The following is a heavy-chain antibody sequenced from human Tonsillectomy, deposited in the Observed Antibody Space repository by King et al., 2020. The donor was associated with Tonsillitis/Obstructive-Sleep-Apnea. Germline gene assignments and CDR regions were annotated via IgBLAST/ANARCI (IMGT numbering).Heavy chain of an antibody. V-gene: IGHV1-46*01. D-gene: IGHD3-10*01. CDR2: INPSGGST. Sequence: VQLVQSGAEVKKPGASVKVSCKASGYTFTSYYMHWVRQAPGQGLEWMGIINPSGGSTSYAHKFQGRVTMTRDTSTSTVYMELSSLRSEDTAVYYCARDPHNPRGGDLLWCRGSHYFDYWGQGTLVTVSS. CDR3: ARDPHNPRGGDLLWCRGSHYFDY. J-gene: IGHJ4*02. CDR1: GYTFTSYY.